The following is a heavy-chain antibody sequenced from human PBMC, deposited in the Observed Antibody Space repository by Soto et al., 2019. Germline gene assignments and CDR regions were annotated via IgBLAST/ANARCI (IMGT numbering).Heavy chain of an antibody. V-gene: IGHV3-30*18. J-gene: IGHJ4*02. CDR2: ISYDGSNK. CDR3: AKDQGVYGTTFDY. CDR1: GVTCSIYC. D-gene: IGHD1-1*01. Sequence: SMLLSCSAAGVTCSIYCLHWVRQAPGKGLEWVAVISYDGSNKYYADSVKGRFTISRDNSKNTLYLQMNSLRAEDTAVYYCAKDQGVYGTTFDYWGQGTLVTVS.